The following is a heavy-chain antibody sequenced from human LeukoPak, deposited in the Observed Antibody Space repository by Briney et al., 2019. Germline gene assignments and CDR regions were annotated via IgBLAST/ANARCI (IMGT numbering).Heavy chain of an antibody. Sequence: KPSETLSPTCTVSGGSISSSSYYWGWIRQPPGKGLEWIGSIYYSGSTCYNPSLKSRVTISVDTSKNQFSLKLSSVTAADTAVYYCARTMTTVTTGEVIDYWGQGTLVTVSS. CDR3: ARTMTTVTTGEVIDY. CDR1: GGSISSSSYY. V-gene: IGHV4-39*01. CDR2: IYYSGST. J-gene: IGHJ4*02. D-gene: IGHD4-17*01.